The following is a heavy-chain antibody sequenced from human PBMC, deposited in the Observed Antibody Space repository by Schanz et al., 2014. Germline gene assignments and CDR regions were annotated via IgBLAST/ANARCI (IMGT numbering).Heavy chain of an antibody. Sequence: QVQLVQSGAEVKKPGPSVKVSCKLSGGTFSSYTISWMRQAPGQGLEWMGKIIPVLNIATYAQRFQGRVSITADTSTNTAYMELSGLRSEDTAVYYCARDRLECGAECYSVEVFEIWGQGTLVIVSS. J-gene: IGHJ4*02. CDR1: GGTFSSYT. D-gene: IGHD2-21*01. V-gene: IGHV1-69*08. CDR2: IIPVLNIA. CDR3: ARDRLECGAECYSVEVFEI.